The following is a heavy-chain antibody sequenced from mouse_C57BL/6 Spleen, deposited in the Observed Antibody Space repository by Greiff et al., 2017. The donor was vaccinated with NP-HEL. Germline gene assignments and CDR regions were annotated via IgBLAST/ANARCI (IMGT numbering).Heavy chain of an antibody. Sequence: EVKLMESGGDLVKPGGSLKLSCAASGFTFSSYGMSWVRQTPDKRLEWVATISSGGSYTYYPDSVKGRFTISRDNAKNTLSLQMSSLKSEDTAMYYCARGDWDPYFDYWGQGTTLTVSS. J-gene: IGHJ2*01. CDR3: ARGDWDPYFDY. CDR2: ISSGGSYT. D-gene: IGHD4-1*01. V-gene: IGHV5-6*01. CDR1: GFTFSSYG.